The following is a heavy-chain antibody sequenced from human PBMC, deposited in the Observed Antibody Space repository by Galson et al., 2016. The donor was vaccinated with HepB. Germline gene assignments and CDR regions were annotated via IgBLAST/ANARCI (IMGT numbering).Heavy chain of an antibody. J-gene: IGHJ4*02. CDR2: ISTYNGKT. CDR1: GSTFRRYG. Sequence: SVKVSCKASGSTFRRYGLNWVRRAPGQGLEWMGWISTYNGKTNYGQNFQGRITMTTDTSTSTAYVELRTLRSDDTAVYYCARDISVRAAGLDYWGQGTLVTVSS. D-gene: IGHD3-10*01. V-gene: IGHV1-18*01. CDR3: ARDISVRAAGLDY.